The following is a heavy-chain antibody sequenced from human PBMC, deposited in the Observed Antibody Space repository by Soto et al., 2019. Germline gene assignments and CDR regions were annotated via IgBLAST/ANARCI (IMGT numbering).Heavy chain of an antibody. J-gene: IGHJ4*02. CDR1: GFTFSSYS. D-gene: IGHD6-19*01. CDR2: ISSSSSTI. Sequence: GGSLRLSCAASGFTFSSYSMNWVRQAPGKGLEWVSYISSSSSTIYYADSVKGRFTISRDNAKNSLYLQMNSLRAEDTAVYYCARAVAGIFDYWGQGTLVTVSS. CDR3: ARAVAGIFDY. V-gene: IGHV3-48*01.